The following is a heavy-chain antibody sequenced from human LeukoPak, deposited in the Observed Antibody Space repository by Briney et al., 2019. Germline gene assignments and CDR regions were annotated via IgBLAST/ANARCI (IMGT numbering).Heavy chain of an antibody. Sequence: NPSETLSLICAVYGGSFRGYYWSWIRQPPGKGVEWIGEINNSGSNNYNPSLKRRVNISVDTYKKQCSLKQSSVTTADTAVYYCARGPRSRNYGYHYYYMDVWGKGTTVTASS. D-gene: IGHD1-7*01. CDR1: GGSFRGYY. J-gene: IGHJ6*03. V-gene: IGHV4-34*01. CDR3: ARGPRSRNYGYHYYYMDV. CDR2: INNSGSN.